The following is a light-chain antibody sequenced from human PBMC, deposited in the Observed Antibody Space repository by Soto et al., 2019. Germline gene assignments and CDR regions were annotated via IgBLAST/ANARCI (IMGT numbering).Light chain of an antibody. V-gene: IGLV1-47*01. CDR3: ATWDDSLNGFYV. Sequence: QSVLTQPPSASGTPGQGVTISCSGSTSNIGSNYVNWYQQLPGTAPKLLIYRNNQRHSGVPDRFSGSKSGTSASLAISGLRSDDEADYFCATWDDSLNGFYVFGTGTKVTV. CDR2: RNN. CDR1: TSNIGSNY. J-gene: IGLJ1*01.